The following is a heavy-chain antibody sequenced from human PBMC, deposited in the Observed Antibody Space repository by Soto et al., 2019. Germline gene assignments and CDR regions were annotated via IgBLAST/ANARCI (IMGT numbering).Heavy chain of an antibody. J-gene: IGHJ4*02. D-gene: IGHD6-13*01. CDR2: MTPNSGNT. CDR1: GYTFTNYD. CDR3: ARLSSSWYLGTDY. Sequence: QVQLVQSGAEVKKPGASVKVSCKASGYTFTNYDINWVRQASGQGLEWMGWMTPNSGNTGYAQKFQGRVTMIRNTSINTAYMELSSLRSEDTAMYFCARLSSSWYLGTDYWGQGTLVTVSS. V-gene: IGHV1-8*01.